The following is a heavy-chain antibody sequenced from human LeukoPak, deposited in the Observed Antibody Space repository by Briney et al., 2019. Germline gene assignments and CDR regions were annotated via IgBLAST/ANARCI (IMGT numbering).Heavy chain of an antibody. Sequence: GGSLRLSCAASGFTFSSYSMNWVRKAPGKGLEWVSSISSSSSYIYYADSVKGRFTISRDNAKNSLYLQMNSLRAEDTAVYYCAREMATITDAFDIWGQGTMVTVSS. V-gene: IGHV3-21*01. CDR1: GFTFSSYS. CDR2: ISSSSSYI. D-gene: IGHD5-24*01. J-gene: IGHJ3*02. CDR3: AREMATITDAFDI.